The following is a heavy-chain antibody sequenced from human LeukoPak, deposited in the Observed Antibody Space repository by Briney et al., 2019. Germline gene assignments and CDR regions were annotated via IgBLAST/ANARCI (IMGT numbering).Heavy chain of an antibody. CDR1: GGSISSSRYY. D-gene: IGHD2-15*01. J-gene: IGHJ5*02. V-gene: IGHV4-39*07. Sequence: SETLSLTCTVSGGSISSSRYYWSWIRQPPGKGLEWIGEINHSGSTNYNPSLKSRVTISVDTSKNQFSLKLSSVTAADTAVYYCARGRYCSGGSCYLGQRFDPWGQGTLVTVSS. CDR2: INHSGST. CDR3: ARGRYCSGGSCYLGQRFDP.